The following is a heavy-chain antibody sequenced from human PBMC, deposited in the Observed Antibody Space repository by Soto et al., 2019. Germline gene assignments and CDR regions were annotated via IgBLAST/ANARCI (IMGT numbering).Heavy chain of an antibody. CDR3: ARGGPGQWLVAYFDY. Sequence: SETLSLTCAVYGGSFSGYYWSWIRQPPGKGLEWIGEINHSGSTNYNPSLKSRVTISVDTSKNQFSLKLSSVTAADTAVYYCARGGPGQWLVAYFDYWGQGTLVPVS. J-gene: IGHJ4*02. V-gene: IGHV4-34*01. D-gene: IGHD6-19*01. CDR2: INHSGST. CDR1: GGSFSGYY.